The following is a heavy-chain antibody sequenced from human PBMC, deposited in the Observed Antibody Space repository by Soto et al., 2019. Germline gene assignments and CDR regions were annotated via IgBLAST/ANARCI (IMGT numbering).Heavy chain of an antibody. V-gene: IGHV3-30*18. CDR3: AKARMGAGVRGYFDY. Sequence: QVQLVESGGGVVQPGRSLRLSCAASGFTFSSYGMHWVRQAPGKGLEWVAVIIYDGSTKYYADSVKGRFTISRDNSKSTLYLPMNSLRAEDTALYYCAKARMGAGVRGYFDYWGQGTLVTVSS. J-gene: IGHJ4*02. D-gene: IGHD3-10*01. CDR1: GFTFSSYG. CDR2: IIYDGSTK.